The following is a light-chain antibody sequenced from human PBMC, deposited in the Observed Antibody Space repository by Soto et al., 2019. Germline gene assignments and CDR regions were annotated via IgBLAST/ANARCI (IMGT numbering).Light chain of an antibody. Sequence: QSVLTQPPSVSGAPGQRVTISCTGSSSNIGSNYDVHWYQPVPGTAPKLLIYDNSNRPSGVPDRFSGSKSGTSASLAITGLQAEDEADYYCQSYDSSLSGSVIFGGGTKVTVL. V-gene: IGLV1-40*01. CDR1: SSNIGSNYD. CDR2: DNS. J-gene: IGLJ2*01. CDR3: QSYDSSLSGSVI.